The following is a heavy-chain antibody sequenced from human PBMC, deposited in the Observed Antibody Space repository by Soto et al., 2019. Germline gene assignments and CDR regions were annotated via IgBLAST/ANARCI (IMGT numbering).Heavy chain of an antibody. CDR2: INTYNGNS. V-gene: IGHV1-18*01. D-gene: IGHD2-15*01. CDR3: ARACTGGSCSCIY. Sequence: QVQLVQSAAEVKKPGASVKVSCKASGYTLTNYAISWVRQAPGQGPEWMGWINTYNGNSNYAQKFQGRITLTTDTSTNPAYMELRSLTSDDTAVYYFARACTGGSCSCIYWGQGTLVTVSS. J-gene: IGHJ4*02. CDR1: GYTLTNYA.